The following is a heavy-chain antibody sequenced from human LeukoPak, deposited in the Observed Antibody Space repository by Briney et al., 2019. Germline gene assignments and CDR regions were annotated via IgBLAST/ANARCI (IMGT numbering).Heavy chain of an antibody. CDR1: GYSFTSYW. Sequence: GESLKISCKGSGYSFTSYWIGWVRQMPGKGLEWMWIIYPGDSVTRYSPSFQGQVTISADKAISTAYLQWSSLKASDTAMYYCARLPGIVVVAFDYWGQGTLVTVSS. CDR3: ARLPGIVVVAFDY. V-gene: IGHV5-51*01. J-gene: IGHJ4*02. D-gene: IGHD3-22*01. CDR2: IYPGDSVT.